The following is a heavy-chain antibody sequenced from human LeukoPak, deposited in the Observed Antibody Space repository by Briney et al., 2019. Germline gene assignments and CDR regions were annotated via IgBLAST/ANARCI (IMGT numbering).Heavy chain of an antibody. Sequence: GGSLRLSCAASGFTLSSFEMNWVRQAPGKGLEWVSVIYSGGSTYYVDSVKGRFTISRDNSKSTLYIQMNSLRAEDTAVYYCARAKPKNMVRGLIMRRESRYYFDYWGQGTLVTVSS. CDR1: GFTLSSFE. V-gene: IGHV3-53*01. CDR3: ARAKPKNMVRGLIMRRESRYYFDY. J-gene: IGHJ4*02. CDR2: IYSGGST. D-gene: IGHD3-10*01.